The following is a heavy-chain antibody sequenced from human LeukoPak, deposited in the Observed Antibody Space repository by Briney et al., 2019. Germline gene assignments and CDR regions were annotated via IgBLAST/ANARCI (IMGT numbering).Heavy chain of an antibody. D-gene: IGHD3-9*01. J-gene: IGHJ4*02. V-gene: IGHV1-69*04. CDR1: GGTFSSYA. CDR3: ASLGPYYDILTGSSPRDY. Sequence: GASVKVSCKASGGTFSSYAISWVRQAPGQGLEWMGRIIPILGIANYAQKFQGRVTITADKSTSTAYMELSSLRSEGTAVYYCASLGPYYDILTGSSPRDYWGQGTLVTVSS. CDR2: IIPILGIA.